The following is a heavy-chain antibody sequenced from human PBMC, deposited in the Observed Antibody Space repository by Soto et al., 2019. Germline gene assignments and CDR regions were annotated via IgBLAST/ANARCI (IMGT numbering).Heavy chain of an antibody. J-gene: IGHJ6*02. CDR3: ARDNSHYYGSGSYFFTRYYYGMDG. D-gene: IGHD3-10*01. Sequence: ASVKVSCKASGYTFTSYGISWVRQAPGQGLEWMGWISAYNGNTNYAQKLQGRVTMTTDTSTSTAYMELRSLRSDDTAVYYCARDNSHYYGSGSYFFTRYYYGMDGWGQGTTVTVAS. CDR1: GYTFTSYG. V-gene: IGHV1-18*01. CDR2: ISAYNGNT.